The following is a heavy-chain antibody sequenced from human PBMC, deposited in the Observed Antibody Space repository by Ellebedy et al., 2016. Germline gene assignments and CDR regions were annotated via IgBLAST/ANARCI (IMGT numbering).Heavy chain of an antibody. Sequence: GESLKISXAASGFTFSSYAMSWVRQAPGKGLEWVSAISGSGGSTYYADSVKGRFTISRDNSKNTLYLQMNSLRAEDTAVYYCAKDRGYSSSWYYFDYWGQGTLVTVSS. J-gene: IGHJ4*02. CDR3: AKDRGYSSSWYYFDY. CDR1: GFTFSSYA. CDR2: ISGSGGST. D-gene: IGHD6-13*01. V-gene: IGHV3-23*01.